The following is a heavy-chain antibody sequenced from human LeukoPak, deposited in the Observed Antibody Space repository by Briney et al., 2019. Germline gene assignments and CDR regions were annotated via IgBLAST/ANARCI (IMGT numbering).Heavy chain of an antibody. J-gene: IGHJ4*02. D-gene: IGHD6-19*01. CDR3: ARDLGVAVAGYFDY. V-gene: IGHV3-21*01. CDR1: GFTFSSYS. CDR2: ISSSSSYI. Sequence: GGSLRLSCAASGFTFSSYSMNWVRQAPGKGLEWVSSISSSSSYIYYADSVKGRFTISRDNAKNSLYLQMNSLRAEDTAVYYCARDLGVAVAGYFDYWGQGTLVTVSS.